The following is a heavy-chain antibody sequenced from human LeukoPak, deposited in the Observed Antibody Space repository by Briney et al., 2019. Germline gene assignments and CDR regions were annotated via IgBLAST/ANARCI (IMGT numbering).Heavy chain of an antibody. CDR1: GGSISSYY. CDR3: ARDSRFLGGGGWFDP. Sequence: SETLSLTCTVSGGSISSYYWSWIRQPPGKGLEWIGYIYYSGSTNYNPSLKSRVTISVDTSKNQFSLKLSSVTAADTAVYYCARDSRFLGGGGWFDPWGQGTLVTVSS. J-gene: IGHJ5*02. CDR2: IYYSGST. V-gene: IGHV4-59*01. D-gene: IGHD3-3*01.